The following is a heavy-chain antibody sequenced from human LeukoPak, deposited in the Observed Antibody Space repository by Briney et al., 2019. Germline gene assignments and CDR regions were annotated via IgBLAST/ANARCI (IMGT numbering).Heavy chain of an antibody. Sequence: SQTLSLTCTVSGGSISSGGYYWSWIRQPPGKGLEWIGYIYHSGSTYYNPSLKSRVTISVDRSKNQFSLKLSSVTAAGTAVYYCASSGGVEMATDPFDYWGQGTLVTVSS. J-gene: IGHJ4*02. D-gene: IGHD5-24*01. CDR1: GGSISSGGYY. V-gene: IGHV4-30-2*02. CDR3: ASSGGVEMATDPFDY. CDR2: IYHSGST.